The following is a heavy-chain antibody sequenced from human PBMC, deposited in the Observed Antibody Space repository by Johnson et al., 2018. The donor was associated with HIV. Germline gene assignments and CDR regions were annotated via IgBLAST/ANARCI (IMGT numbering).Heavy chain of an antibody. V-gene: IGHV3-11*04. J-gene: IGHJ3*02. Sequence: HVQLVESGGDLVQPGGSLRLSCAASGFTFSDYYMSWIRQAPGKGLEWVSYISSSGSTIYYADSVKGRFTISRDNAKNSLYLQMNSLRAGDSAVYYCARRYCSSTSCYKGRAFDIWGQGTMVTVSS. D-gene: IGHD2-2*02. CDR1: GFTFSDYY. CDR3: ARRYCSSTSCYKGRAFDI. CDR2: ISSSGSTI.